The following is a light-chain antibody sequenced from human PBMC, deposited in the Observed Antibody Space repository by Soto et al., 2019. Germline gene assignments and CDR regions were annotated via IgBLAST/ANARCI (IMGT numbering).Light chain of an antibody. CDR1: QSVSSN. J-gene: IGKJ1*01. CDR2: GAS. CDR3: QQYNNWWT. Sequence: EIVMTQSPATLSVSPGERATLSCRASQSVSSNLAWYQQKLGQAPRLLIYGASTRATGIPARFSGSGSGTEFTLTISSLQSEDFAVYYCQQYNNWWTFGQGTKV. V-gene: IGKV3-15*01.